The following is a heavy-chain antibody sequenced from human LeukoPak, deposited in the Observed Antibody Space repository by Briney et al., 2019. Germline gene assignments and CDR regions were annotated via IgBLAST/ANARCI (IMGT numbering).Heavy chain of an antibody. CDR1: GYTFTSYG. Sequence: ASVKVSCKASGYTFTSYGFSWVRQAPGQGLEWMGWISAYNGNTHYAQKLQDRVTMTTVTSTSTAYMELRSLRSDDTAVYYCARGPIAAAGTWHNWFDPWGQGTLVTVSS. V-gene: IGHV1-18*01. CDR3: ARGPIAAAGTWHNWFDP. D-gene: IGHD6-13*01. CDR2: ISAYNGNT. J-gene: IGHJ5*02.